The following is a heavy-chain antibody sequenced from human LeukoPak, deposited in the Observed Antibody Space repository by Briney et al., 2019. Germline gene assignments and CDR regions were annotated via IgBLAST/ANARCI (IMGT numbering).Heavy chain of an antibody. Sequence: SETLSLTCTVSGGSVSGGSYYWSWIRQPPGKGLEGIGYFYYTGSTNYNPSLKRRVTISVDTSKNQFSLRLSSVTAADTAVYYCASGQFLVSNDYWGQGILVTVSS. CDR2: FYYTGST. D-gene: IGHD5/OR15-5a*01. J-gene: IGHJ4*02. V-gene: IGHV4-61*01. CDR1: GGSVSGGSYY. CDR3: ASGQFLVSNDY.